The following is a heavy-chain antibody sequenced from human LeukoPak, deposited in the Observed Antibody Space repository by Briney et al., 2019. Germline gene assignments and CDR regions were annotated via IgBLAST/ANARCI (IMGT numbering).Heavy chain of an antibody. J-gene: IGHJ4*02. CDR1: GGSISSYY. CDR2: IQYSGST. V-gene: IGHV4-59*12. Sequence: PSETLSLTCTVSGGSISSYYWSWIRQPPGKGLEWIGYIQYSGSTNYNPSLKSRVTISVDTSKNQFSLKLSSVTAADTAVYYCARDRTRFGEFDYWGQGTLVTVSS. D-gene: IGHD3-10*01. CDR3: ARDRTRFGEFDY.